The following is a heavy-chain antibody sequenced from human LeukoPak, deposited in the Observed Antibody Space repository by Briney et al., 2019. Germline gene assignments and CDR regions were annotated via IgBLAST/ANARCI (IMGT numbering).Heavy chain of an antibody. CDR1: GFTFSSFA. V-gene: IGHV3-64D*09. D-gene: IGHD2/OR15-2a*01. J-gene: IGHJ4*02. CDR3: VKDLRSDFMGVLSRYLSY. CDR2: ISRNGGST. Sequence: GGSLRLSCSASGFTFSSFAMHWVRQAPGKGLEYVAAISRNGGSTYYADSVKGRFTISRDNTKSTLYLQMSSLRAEDTAVYLCVKDLRSDFMGVLSRYLSYWGQGTLVTVSS.